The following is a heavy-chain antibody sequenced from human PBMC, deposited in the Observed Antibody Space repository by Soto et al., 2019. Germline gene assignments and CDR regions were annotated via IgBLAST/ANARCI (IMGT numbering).Heavy chain of an antibody. D-gene: IGHD6-19*01. CDR3: VRVQGVAVIESDENWFDI. CDR1: CGSFTAYS. Sequence: QVQLQQWGAGLLKPSETLSLPCADYCGSFTAYSWTWIRQTPGKGLEWIGEINPSGSPHYNPSLKSRYSLLVETSNNQVSLNLSAVTAADTAVYYCVRVQGVAVIESDENWFDIWGQGTTVTVSS. CDR2: INPSGSP. J-gene: IGHJ5*02. V-gene: IGHV4-34*01.